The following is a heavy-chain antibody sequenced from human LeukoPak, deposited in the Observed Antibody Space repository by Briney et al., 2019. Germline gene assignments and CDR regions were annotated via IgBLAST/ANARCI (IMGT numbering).Heavy chain of an antibody. CDR1: GVSFSGYY. CDR2: INHSGST. Sequence: SETLSLTCAVYGVSFSGYYWSWIRQPPGKGLEWIGEINHSGSTNYNPSLKSRVTISVDTSKNQFSLKLSSVTAADTAVYYCARLLYCSSTSCRAVLDYWGQGTLVTVSS. J-gene: IGHJ4*02. V-gene: IGHV4-34*01. CDR3: ARLLYCSSTSCRAVLDY. D-gene: IGHD2-2*01.